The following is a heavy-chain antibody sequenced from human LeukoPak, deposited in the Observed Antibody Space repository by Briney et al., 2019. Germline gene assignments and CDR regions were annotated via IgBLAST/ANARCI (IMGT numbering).Heavy chain of an antibody. Sequence: PETLSLTCTVSGGSISSYYWSWIRQPPGKGLEWIGYIYYSGSTNYNPSLKSRVTISVDTSKNQFSLKLSSVAAADTAVYYCASSAYSSGWYKSQFFDYWGQGTLVTVSS. CDR3: ASSAYSSGWYKSQFFDY. V-gene: IGHV4-59*08. CDR1: GGSISSYY. J-gene: IGHJ4*02. CDR2: IYYSGST. D-gene: IGHD6-19*01.